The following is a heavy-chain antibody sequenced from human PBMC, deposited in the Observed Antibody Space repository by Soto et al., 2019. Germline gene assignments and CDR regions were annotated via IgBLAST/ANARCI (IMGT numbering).Heavy chain of an antibody. CDR2: INPNSGGT. J-gene: IGHJ6*02. CDR1: GYTFTGYY. CDR3: ARGGYDILLDYYYYGMDV. Sequence: ASVKVSCKASGYTFTGYYMHWVRQAPGQGLEWMGWINPNSGGTNYAQKFQGWVTMTRDTSISTAYMELSRLRSDDTAVYYCARGGYDILLDYYYYGMDVWGQGTTVTVYS. D-gene: IGHD3-9*01. V-gene: IGHV1-2*04.